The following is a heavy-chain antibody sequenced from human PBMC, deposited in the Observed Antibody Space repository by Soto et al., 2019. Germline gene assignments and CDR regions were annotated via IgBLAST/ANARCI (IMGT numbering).Heavy chain of an antibody. V-gene: IGHV1-18*01. Sequence: QVHLVQSGAEVEKPGASVKVSCKASGYTFTDYGISWVRQAPGQGLQWMGWITAFNGNTKYAQQFQGRVTMTTDTSTSTAYMELRSLESDDTAVYYCARISQSHFWSGYYYFFDYWGQGTLVTVSS. CDR1: GYTFTDYG. D-gene: IGHD3-3*02. J-gene: IGHJ4*02. CDR3: ARISQSHFWSGYYYFFDY. CDR2: ITAFNGNT.